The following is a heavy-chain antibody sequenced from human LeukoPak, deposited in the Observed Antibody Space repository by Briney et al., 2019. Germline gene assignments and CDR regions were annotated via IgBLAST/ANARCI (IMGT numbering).Heavy chain of an antibody. V-gene: IGHV5-51*01. J-gene: IGHJ5*02. CDR1: GYSFTNYW. D-gene: IGHD5-18*01. Sequence: PGESLKISCKGSGYSFTNYWIAWVRQMPGKGLEWMGAINPGGPHIRYSPSFQGQVTISTDKSISTAYLQWSSLKASDTAIYYCARKNPTALRNNWFDPWGQGTLVTVSS. CDR3: ARKNPTALRNNWFDP. CDR2: INPGGPHI.